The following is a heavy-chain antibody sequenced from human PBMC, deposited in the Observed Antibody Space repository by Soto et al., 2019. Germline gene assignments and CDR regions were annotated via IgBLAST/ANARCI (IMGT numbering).Heavy chain of an antibody. J-gene: IGHJ4*02. Sequence: GMYLRLSCAASGVCIISHYMAWVRQAPGKGLEWISLIYAGGSKFYADSVKGRFTISRDNSKNTLYLQMDSLTAEDTAVYYCASGENGYNKFYFDFWGQGTLVTVSS. CDR1: GVCIISHY. D-gene: IGHD6-25*01. CDR3: ASGENGYNKFYFDF. CDR2: IYAGGSK. V-gene: IGHV3-53*01.